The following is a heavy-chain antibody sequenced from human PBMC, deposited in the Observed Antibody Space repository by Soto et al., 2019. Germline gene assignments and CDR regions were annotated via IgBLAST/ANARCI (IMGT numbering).Heavy chain of an antibody. Sequence: ASVKVSCKASGYTFTSYGISWVRQAPGQRLEWMGWISGTDGNTRYSPKFQGRLTISTDTSASTAYMELSSLRSEDTAVFYCARDRTTSSTRRFDYWGQGTLVTVSS. D-gene: IGHD4-17*01. CDR3: ARDRTTSSTRRFDY. V-gene: IGHV1-18*01. CDR2: ISGTDGNT. J-gene: IGHJ4*02. CDR1: GYTFTSYG.